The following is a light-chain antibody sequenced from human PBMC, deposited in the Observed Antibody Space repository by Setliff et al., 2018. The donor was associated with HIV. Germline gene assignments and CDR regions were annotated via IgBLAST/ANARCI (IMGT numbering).Light chain of an antibody. V-gene: IGLV2-14*03. CDR3: SSYTSSTPLYV. Sequence: QSALTQPASVSGSPGQWITISCTGTSSDVGGLNYVSWYQQQPGKAPQLLIYDVITRPSGVSDRFSVSKSGNTASLTISGLQADDEADYYCSSYTSSTPLYVFGTGTKVTVL. CDR1: SSDVGGLNY. J-gene: IGLJ1*01. CDR2: DVI.